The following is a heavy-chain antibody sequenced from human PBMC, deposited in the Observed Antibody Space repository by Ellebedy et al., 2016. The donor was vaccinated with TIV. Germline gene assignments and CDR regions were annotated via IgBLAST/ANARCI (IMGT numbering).Heavy chain of an antibody. CDR3: ARFTVTTDFDY. Sequence: SGPTLVKPTQTLTLTCTFSGFSLTTDGVGVGWIRQPPGKALEWLALIYWDDDRRFSPSLKSRLTITRDNSKNQVVLTMTNMDPADTATYYCARFTVTTDFDYWGQGILVTVSS. J-gene: IGHJ4*02. CDR1: GFSLTTDGVG. CDR2: IYWDDDR. V-gene: IGHV2-5*02. D-gene: IGHD4-17*01.